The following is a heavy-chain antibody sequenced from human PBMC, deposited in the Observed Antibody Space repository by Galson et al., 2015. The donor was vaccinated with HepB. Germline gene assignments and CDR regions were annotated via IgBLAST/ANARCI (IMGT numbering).Heavy chain of an antibody. CDR2: ISAYNGNT. V-gene: IGHV1-18*04. CDR1: GYTFTSYG. D-gene: IGHD2/OR15-2a*01. J-gene: IGHJ6*02. CDR3: ARGPPPLLSNAPHYYYYGMDV. Sequence: SVKVSCKASGYTFTSYGISWVRQAPGQGLEWTGWISAYNGNTNYAQKLQGRVTMTTDTSTSTAYMELRSLRSDDTAVYYCARGPPPLLSNAPHYYYYGMDVWGQGTTLTVSS.